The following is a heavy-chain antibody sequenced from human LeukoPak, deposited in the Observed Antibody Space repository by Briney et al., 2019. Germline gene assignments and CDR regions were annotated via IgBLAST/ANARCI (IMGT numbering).Heavy chain of an antibody. CDR1: GFTFSSFA. CDR3: ARVFDSTTPVDY. Sequence: GGSLRLSCAASGFTFSSFAMSWVRQAPGKGLEWVSAISGSGGSTYYTDSVKGRFTISRDNAKNSLCLQMNSLRAEDTAVYYCARVFDSTTPVDYWGQGTLVTVSS. CDR2: ISGSGGST. D-gene: IGHD3-9*01. J-gene: IGHJ4*02. V-gene: IGHV3-23*01.